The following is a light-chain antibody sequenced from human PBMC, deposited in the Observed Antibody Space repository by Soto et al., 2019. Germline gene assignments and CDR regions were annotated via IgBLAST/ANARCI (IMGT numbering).Light chain of an antibody. Sequence: DIQMPPSPSTMSASVGDRVPITVRASQSISRWLAWYQQKPGKPPKLLIYDASTLQSGLPSTFTGSGSGTEFTLTISRLKPDDFETYYRQQYYIYWTFGQGTKVDIK. CDR1: QSISRW. V-gene: IGKV1-5*01. J-gene: IGKJ1*01. CDR3: QQYYIYWT. CDR2: DAS.